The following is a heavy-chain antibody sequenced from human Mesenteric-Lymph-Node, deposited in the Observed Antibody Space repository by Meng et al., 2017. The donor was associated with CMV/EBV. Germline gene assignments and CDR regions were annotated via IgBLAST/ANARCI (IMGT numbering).Heavy chain of an antibody. V-gene: IGHV3-11*01. CDR2: INSRGTSM. Sequence: GGSLRLSCATSGFTFSDYDMTWIRQAPGKGLEWVSYINSRGTSMSYADSVKGRFTISRDNAKNSLYLQMNSLRAEDMALYYCARGNSLFSGMDVWGQGTTVTVSS. CDR3: ARGNSLFSGMDV. D-gene: IGHD1-7*01. CDR1: GFTFSDYD. J-gene: IGHJ6*02.